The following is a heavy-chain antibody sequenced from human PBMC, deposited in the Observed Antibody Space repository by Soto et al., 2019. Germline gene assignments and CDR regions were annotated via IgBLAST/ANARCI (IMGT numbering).Heavy chain of an antibody. CDR3: AKDGTGTGGDAFDI. J-gene: IGHJ3*02. Sequence: LSLTCAASGFTFSSYAMSWVRQAPGKGLEWVSAISGSGGSTYYADSVKGRFTISRDNSKNTLYLQMNSLGAEDTAVYYCAKDGTGTGGDAFDIWGQGTMVTVSS. D-gene: IGHD2-8*02. V-gene: IGHV3-23*01. CDR1: GFTFSSYA. CDR2: ISGSGGST.